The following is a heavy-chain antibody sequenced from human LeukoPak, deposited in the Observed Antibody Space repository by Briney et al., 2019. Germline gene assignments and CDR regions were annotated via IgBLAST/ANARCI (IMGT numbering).Heavy chain of an antibody. CDR2: INTSGGST. Sequence: ASVKVTCKASGYTFTTYYVHWVRQAPGQGLEWMGIINTSGGSTTYAQKFQGRVTVTRDTSTSTVYMELSSLRSEDTAVYYCARGGYNYGFDYWGQGTLVTVSS. J-gene: IGHJ4*02. D-gene: IGHD5-18*01. V-gene: IGHV1-46*01. CDR3: ARGGYNYGFDY. CDR1: GYTFTTYY.